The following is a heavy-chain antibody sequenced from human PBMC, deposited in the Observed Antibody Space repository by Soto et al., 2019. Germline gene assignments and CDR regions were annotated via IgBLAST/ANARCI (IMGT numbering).Heavy chain of an antibody. CDR2: ISAYNGNT. J-gene: IGHJ6*02. D-gene: IGHD6-13*01. CDR3: ARWSSSWLLVYGKSHRYYGMDV. Sequence: ASVKVSCKASGYTFTSYGISWVRQAPGQGLEWMGWISAYNGNTNYAQKLQGRVTMTTDTSTSTAYMELRSLRSDDTAVYYCARWSSSWLLVYGKSHRYYGMDVWGQGTTVTVSS. V-gene: IGHV1-18*01. CDR1: GYTFTSYG.